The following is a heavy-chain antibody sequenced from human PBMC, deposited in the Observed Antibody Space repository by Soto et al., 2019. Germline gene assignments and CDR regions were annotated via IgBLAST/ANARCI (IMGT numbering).Heavy chain of an antibody. CDR3: GRGVAATPGFDP. CDR2: IIPIFGTA. Sequence: QVQLVQSGAEVKKPGSSVKVSCKASGGTFSSYAISWVRQAPGQGLEWMGGIIPIFGTANYAQKFQGRVTIAADESTGTAYMGLSSLSSEDTAVYYGGRGVAATPGFDPWGQGTLVTVSS. CDR1: GGTFSSYA. J-gene: IGHJ5*02. D-gene: IGHD2-15*01. V-gene: IGHV1-69*12.